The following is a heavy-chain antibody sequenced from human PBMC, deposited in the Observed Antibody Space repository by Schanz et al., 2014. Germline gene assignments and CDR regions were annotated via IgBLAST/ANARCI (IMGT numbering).Heavy chain of an antibody. CDR1: GVTFSSYA. CDR2: ISGSGAST. Sequence: VHLLESGGGFVQPGGSLRLSCVASGVTFSSYAMSWVRQASGKGLEWVSAISGSGASTYYADSVKGRFTISRDNSKNTLYLQMNSLRAEDTAVYYCAKDQGSYGSGSYSYFDYWGQGTLATVSS. CDR3: AKDQGSYGSGSYSYFDY. V-gene: IGHV3-23*01. D-gene: IGHD3-10*01. J-gene: IGHJ4*02.